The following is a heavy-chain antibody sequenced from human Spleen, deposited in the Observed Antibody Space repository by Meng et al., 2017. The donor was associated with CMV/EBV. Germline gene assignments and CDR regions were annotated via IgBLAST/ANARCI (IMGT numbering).Heavy chain of an antibody. D-gene: IGHD1-26*01. Sequence: GGSLRLSCAASGFTFSSYSMNWVRQAPGKGLEWVSSISSSSSYIYYADSVKGRFTISRDNAKNSLYLQMNSLRAEDTAVYYCARGSPFGWELPLLYYYYYYGMDVWGQGTTVTVSS. CDR1: GFTFSSYS. J-gene: IGHJ6*02. CDR2: ISSSSSYI. CDR3: ARGSPFGWELPLLYYYYYYGMDV. V-gene: IGHV3-21*01.